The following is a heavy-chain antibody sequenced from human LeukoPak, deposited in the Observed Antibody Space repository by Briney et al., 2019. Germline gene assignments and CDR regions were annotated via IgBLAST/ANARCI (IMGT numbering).Heavy chain of an antibody. J-gene: IGHJ6*02. V-gene: IGHV1-2*06. CDR2: INPNSGGT. CDR3: AREKVRQSGMDV. Sequence: GASVKVSCKASGYTFTGYYMHWVRQAPGQGLEWMGRINPNSGGTSYAQKFQGRVTMTRDTSISTAYMELSRLRSDDTAVYYCAREKVRQSGMDVWGQGTTVTVSS. CDR1: GYTFTGYY. D-gene: IGHD2-2*01.